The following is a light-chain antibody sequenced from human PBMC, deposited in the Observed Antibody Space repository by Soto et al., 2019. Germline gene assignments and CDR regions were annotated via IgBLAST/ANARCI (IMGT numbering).Light chain of an antibody. V-gene: IGKV3-11*01. Sequence: IVLTQSPATLSLWPGETAILSCRASQSVSSYLSWYQQKPGQAPRLLIYDASSRAPSVPARLSGSGSGTDFTLTISSLEPEDFALYYCQQRSSWITFGQGTRLEIE. CDR2: DAS. CDR1: QSVSSY. J-gene: IGKJ5*01. CDR3: QQRSSWIT.